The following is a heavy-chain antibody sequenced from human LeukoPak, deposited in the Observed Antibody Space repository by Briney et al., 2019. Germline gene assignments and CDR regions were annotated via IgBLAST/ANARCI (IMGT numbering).Heavy chain of an antibody. J-gene: IGHJ4*02. Sequence: GGSLRLSCAASGFTFSSYEMNWVRQAPGKGLEWVSYISSSGGTIYYADSVKGRFTISRDNAKNPLYLQMNSLRAEDTAVYYCASYSTEWGVLDIVATTPFDYWGQGTLVTVSS. V-gene: IGHV3-48*03. CDR1: GFTFSSYE. CDR2: ISSSGGTI. CDR3: ASYSTEWGVLDIVATTPFDY. D-gene: IGHD5-12*01.